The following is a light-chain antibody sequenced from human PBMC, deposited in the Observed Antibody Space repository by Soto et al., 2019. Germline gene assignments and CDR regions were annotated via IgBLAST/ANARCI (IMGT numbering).Light chain of an antibody. Sequence: EIVLTQSPGTLSLSPGERATLSCRASQSVSSSYVAWYQQKPGQAPRLLIYGVSSRATGIPDRFSGSGSGTDFSLTISRLEPEDFAVYYCQEYGSSRTFGQGTKVEIK. CDR3: QEYGSSRT. J-gene: IGKJ1*01. V-gene: IGKV3-20*01. CDR1: QSVSSSY. CDR2: GVS.